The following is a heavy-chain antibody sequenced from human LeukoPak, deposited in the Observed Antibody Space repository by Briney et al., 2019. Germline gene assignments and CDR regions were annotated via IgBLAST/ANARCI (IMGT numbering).Heavy chain of an antibody. D-gene: IGHD3-22*01. Sequence: PSETLSLTCAVSGGSISSGGYSWSWIRQPPGKGLEWIGYIYYSGSTYYNPSLKSRVTISVDTSKNQFSLKLSSVTAADTAVYYCARARNYYDSSGFYYEGDAFDIWGQGTMVTVSS. J-gene: IGHJ3*02. CDR2: IYYSGST. CDR3: ARARNYYDSSGFYYEGDAFDI. CDR1: GGSISSGGYS. V-gene: IGHV4-30-4*07.